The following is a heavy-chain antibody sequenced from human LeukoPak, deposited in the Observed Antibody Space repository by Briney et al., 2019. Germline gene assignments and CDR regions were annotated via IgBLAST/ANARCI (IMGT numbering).Heavy chain of an antibody. J-gene: IGHJ4*02. Sequence: GRSLRLSCAASGFTFSSYGMHWVRQAPGKGPEWVAVISYDGSNKYYADSVKGRFTISRDNSKNTLYLQMNSLRAEDTAVYYCAKPHYYDSSGPNYWGQGTLVTVSS. CDR1: GFTFSSYG. V-gene: IGHV3-30*18. CDR2: ISYDGSNK. D-gene: IGHD3-22*01. CDR3: AKPHYYDSSGPNY.